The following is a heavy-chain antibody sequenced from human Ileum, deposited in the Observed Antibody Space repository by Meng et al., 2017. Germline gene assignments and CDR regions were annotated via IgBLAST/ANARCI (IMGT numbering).Heavy chain of an antibody. J-gene: IGHJ4*02. Sequence: EVQLVECGGGLVQTGGALGLSCAASGFTFRSYWMHWVRQTPGKGLVWVSRINSDETSTSYADSVKGRFTISRDNAKNTLYLQMNSLRVEDTAVYYCARGYSGSYRIDYWGQGNLVTVSS. CDR3: ARGYSGSYRIDY. CDR2: INSDETST. D-gene: IGHD1-26*01. V-gene: IGHV3-74*01. CDR1: GFTFRSYW.